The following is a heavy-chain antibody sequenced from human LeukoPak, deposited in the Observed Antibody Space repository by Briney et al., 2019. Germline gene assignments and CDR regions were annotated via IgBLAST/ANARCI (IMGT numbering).Heavy chain of an antibody. D-gene: IGHD6-19*01. V-gene: IGHV1-2*06. CDR2: INPSSGGT. J-gene: IGHJ5*02. CDR3: VRDLRGGAVSGTDRFDP. CDR1: GYTFTGCY. Sequence: ASVKVSCKASGYTFTGCYMHWVRQAPGQGLEWMGRINPSSGGTDYAQNFQGRVTMTRDTSITTAYMELSRLRSDDTAVYYCVRDLRGGAVSGTDRFDPWGQGTLVTVSS.